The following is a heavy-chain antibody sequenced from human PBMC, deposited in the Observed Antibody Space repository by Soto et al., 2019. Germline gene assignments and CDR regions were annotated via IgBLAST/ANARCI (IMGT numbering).Heavy chain of an antibody. V-gene: IGHV1-2*02. D-gene: IGHD2-21*01. CDR3: ARPGIAMVFPVVAGDLDY. CDR1: GYTFTGYY. J-gene: IGHJ4*02. Sequence: GASVKVSCKASGYTFTGYYMHWVRQAPGQGLEWMGWINPNSGGTNYAQKFQGRVTMTRDTSISTAYMELSRLRSDDTAVYYCARPGIAMVFPVVAGDLDYWGQGSLVTVS. CDR2: INPNSGGT.